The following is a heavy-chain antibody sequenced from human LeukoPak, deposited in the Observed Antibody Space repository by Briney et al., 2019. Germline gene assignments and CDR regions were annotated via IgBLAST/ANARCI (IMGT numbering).Heavy chain of an antibody. D-gene: IGHD3-10*01. CDR1: GGSISSYY. J-gene: IGHJ4*02. CDR2: IHYRGST. Sequence: SETLSLTCTVSGGSISSYYWSWIRQPPGKGLEWIGYIHYRGSTKYNPSLKSRVTISVDTSKNQFSLKLSSVTAADTAVYYCASISYGSGSIDYWGQGTLVTVSS. V-gene: IGHV4-59*01. CDR3: ASISYGSGSIDY.